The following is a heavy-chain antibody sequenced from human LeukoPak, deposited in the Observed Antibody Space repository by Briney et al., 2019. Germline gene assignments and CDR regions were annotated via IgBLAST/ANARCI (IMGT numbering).Heavy chain of an antibody. Sequence: GGSLRLSCAASGFTFDDYAMHWVRQAPGKGLEWVSGISWNSGSIGYADSVKGRFTISRDDAKNSLYLQMNSLRAEDMALYYWAKGIKAVVGRGDYMDVGGKGTTVTVSS. J-gene: IGHJ6*03. CDR2: ISWNSGSI. CDR1: GFTFDDYA. V-gene: IGHV3-9*03. D-gene: IGHD6-19*01. CDR3: AKGIKAVVGRGDYMDV.